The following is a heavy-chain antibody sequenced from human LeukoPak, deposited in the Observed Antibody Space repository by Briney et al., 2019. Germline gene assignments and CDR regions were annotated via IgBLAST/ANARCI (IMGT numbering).Heavy chain of an antibody. CDR2: IWYDGSNK. Sequence: QPGRSLRLSCAASGFTFSSYGMHWVRQPPGKGLEGVAVIWYDGSNKYYADSVKGRFTISRDNSKNTPYLQMNSLRAEDTAVYYCTKDHYYDSSGYLNWGQGTLVTVSS. V-gene: IGHV3-33*06. CDR3: TKDHYYDSSGYLN. CDR1: GFTFSSYG. D-gene: IGHD3-22*01. J-gene: IGHJ4*02.